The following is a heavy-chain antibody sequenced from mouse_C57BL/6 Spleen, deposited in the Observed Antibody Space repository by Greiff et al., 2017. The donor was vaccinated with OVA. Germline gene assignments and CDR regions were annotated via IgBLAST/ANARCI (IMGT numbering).Heavy chain of an antibody. CDR3: ARGGFVTTVVATYYYAMDY. V-gene: IGHV1-55*01. D-gene: IGHD1-1*01. Sequence: VQLQQPGAELVKPGASVKMSCKASGYTFTSYWITWVKQRPGQGLAWIGDIYPGSGSTNYNEKFKSKATLTVDTSSSTAYMQLSSLTSEDSAVYYCARGGFVTTVVATYYYAMDYWGQGTSVTVSS. CDR1: GYTFTSYW. CDR2: IYPGSGST. J-gene: IGHJ4*01.